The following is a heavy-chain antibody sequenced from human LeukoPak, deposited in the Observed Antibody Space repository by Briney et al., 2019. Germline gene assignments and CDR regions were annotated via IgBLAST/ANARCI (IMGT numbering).Heavy chain of an antibody. CDR1: GFIFSSYW. J-gene: IGHJ4*02. CDR3: ARWNWFPDY. Sequence: GGSLRLSCAASGFIFSSYWMSWVRQAPGKGLEWVANIKEDGSEKYYADSVKGRFTISRDNAKNSLHLQMNSLRAEDTAVYYCARWNWFPDYWGQGTLVTVSS. D-gene: IGHD1-7*01. CDR2: IKEDGSEK. V-gene: IGHV3-7*01.